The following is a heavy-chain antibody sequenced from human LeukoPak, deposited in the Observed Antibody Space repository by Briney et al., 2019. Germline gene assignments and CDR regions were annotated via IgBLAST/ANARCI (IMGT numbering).Heavy chain of an antibody. CDR2: ISSSSSYI. Sequence: GGSLRLSCAASGFTFSSYSMNWLRQAPGKGLEWVSYISSSSSYIYYADSVKGRFTIYRDNAKNSLYLQMNSLGAEDTAVYYCARGPLVITTTLDYWGQGTLVTVSS. V-gene: IGHV3-21*01. D-gene: IGHD3-22*01. J-gene: IGHJ4*02. CDR3: ARGPLVITTTLDY. CDR1: GFTFSSYS.